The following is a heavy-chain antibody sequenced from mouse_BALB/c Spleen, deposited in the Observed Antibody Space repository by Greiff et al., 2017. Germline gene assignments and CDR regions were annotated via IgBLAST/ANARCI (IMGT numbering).Heavy chain of an antibody. J-gene: IGHJ1*01. Sequence: EVKLQESGAELVKPGASVKLSCTASGFNIKDTYMHWVKQRPEQGLEWIGRIDPANGNTKYDPKFQGKATITADTSSNTAYLQLSSLTSEDTAVYYCASPYYYGRSGYWYFDVWGAGTTVTVSS. D-gene: IGHD1-1*01. CDR3: ASPYYYGRSGYWYFDV. V-gene: IGHV14-3*02. CDR1: GFNIKDTY. CDR2: IDPANGNT.